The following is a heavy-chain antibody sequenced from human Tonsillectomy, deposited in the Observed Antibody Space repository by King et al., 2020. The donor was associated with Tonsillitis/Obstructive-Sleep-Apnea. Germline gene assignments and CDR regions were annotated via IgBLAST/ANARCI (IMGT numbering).Heavy chain of an antibody. D-gene: IGHD1-1*01. J-gene: IGHJ3*02. CDR2: IISDGNNK. CDR3: ARDLRTGTTNDAFDI. CDR1: GFTFSTYI. Sequence: VQLVESGGGVVQPGGSLRLSCAASGFTFSTYIMHWVRQAPGKGLEWVAVIISDGNNKYYADSVKGRFTISRENSKNTLYLQMNSLRDEDTAVYYCARDLRTGTTNDAFDIWGQGTMVAVSS. V-gene: IGHV3-30*01.